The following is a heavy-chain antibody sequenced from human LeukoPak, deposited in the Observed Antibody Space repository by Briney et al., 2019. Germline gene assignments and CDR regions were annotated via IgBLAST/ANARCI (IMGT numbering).Heavy chain of an antibody. CDR2: ISGSGGST. Sequence: GGSLRLSCAASGFTFSSYAMSWVRQAPGKGLEWVSAISGSGGSTYYADSVKGRFTVSRDNSRNTLFLQMNSLRAEDTAVYYCAKDGGLWVSAHWGDSWGRGTLVTVSS. CDR3: AKDGGLWVSAHWGDS. V-gene: IGHV3-23*01. J-gene: IGHJ4*02. D-gene: IGHD7-27*01. CDR1: GFTFSSYA.